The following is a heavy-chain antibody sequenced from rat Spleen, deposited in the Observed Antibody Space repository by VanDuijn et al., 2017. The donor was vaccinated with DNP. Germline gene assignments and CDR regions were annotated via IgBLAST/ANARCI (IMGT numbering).Heavy chain of an antibody. CDR3: AKAGGYSPWYFDY. D-gene: IGHD1-11*01. V-gene: IGHV5S11*01. CDR1: GFTFSYYY. Sequence: EVQLVESGGGVVQPGRSMKLSCAASGFTFSYYYMAWVRQAPTKGLEWVAAISPGGGNIYYRDSVKGRFTISRDNAKSTLYLQMDSLRSEETATYYCAKAGGYSPWYFDYWGQGVMVTVSS. CDR2: ISPGGGNI. J-gene: IGHJ2*01.